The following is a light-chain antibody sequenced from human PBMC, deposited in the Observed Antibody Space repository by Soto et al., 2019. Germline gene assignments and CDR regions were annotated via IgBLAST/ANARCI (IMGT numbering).Light chain of an antibody. V-gene: IGLV1-51*01. CDR3: GTWDSSLSAV. CDR1: SSNIGNNY. J-gene: IGLJ2*01. Sequence: QSVLTQPPSVSAAPGQKVTISCSGSSSNIGNNYVSWYQQLPGTAPKLLIYDNDVRPSGIPDRFSGSKSGTSATLDITGLQTGDEAHYYCGTWDSSLSAVFGGGTKLTVL. CDR2: DND.